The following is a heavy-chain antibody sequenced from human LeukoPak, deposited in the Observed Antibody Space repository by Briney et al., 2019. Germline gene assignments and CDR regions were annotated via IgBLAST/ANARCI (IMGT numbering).Heavy chain of an antibody. CDR3: ARALGFGYCSSTSCYIPPY. D-gene: IGHD2-2*02. CDR2: ISSSGSTI. J-gene: IGHJ4*02. V-gene: IGHV3-48*03. Sequence: LGGSLRLSCAASGFTFSSYEMNWVRQAPGKGLEWVSYISSSGSTIYYADSVKGRFTISRDNAKNSLYLQMNSLRAEDTAVYYCARALGFGYCSSTSCYIPPYWGQGTLVTVSS. CDR1: GFTFSSYE.